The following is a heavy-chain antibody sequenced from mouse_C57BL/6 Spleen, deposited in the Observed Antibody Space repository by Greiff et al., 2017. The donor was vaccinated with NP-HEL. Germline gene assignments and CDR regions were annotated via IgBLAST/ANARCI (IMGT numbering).Heavy chain of an antibody. J-gene: IGHJ4*01. D-gene: IGHD1-1*01. V-gene: IGHV1-55*01. CDR3: ARSYYGSSYDYYAMDY. CDR1: GYTFTSYW. Sequence: QVQLQQPGAELVKPGASVKMSCKASGYTFTSYWITWVKQRPGQGLEWIGDIYPGSGSTNYNEKFKSKATLTVDTSSSTAYMQLSSLTSEDSAVYYCARSYYGSSYDYYAMDYWGQGTSGTVSS. CDR2: IYPGSGST.